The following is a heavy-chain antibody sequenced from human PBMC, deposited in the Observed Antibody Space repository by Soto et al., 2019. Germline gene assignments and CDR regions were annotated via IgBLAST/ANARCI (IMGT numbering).Heavy chain of an antibody. D-gene: IGHD5-12*01. CDR3: ARHHGPTTAENGFDP. J-gene: IGHJ5*02. CDR2: MSTYSVDT. Sequence: QVHLVQSGGEVKTPGASVKVSCQASGYTFFTYDISWVRQAPGQELELMGWMSTYSVDTKYAQKFQGRVTMTTDTPTTTASLELRSLRSDDTAVYYCARHHGPTTAENGFDPWGQGTLVTVSS. CDR1: GYTFFTYD. V-gene: IGHV1-18*01.